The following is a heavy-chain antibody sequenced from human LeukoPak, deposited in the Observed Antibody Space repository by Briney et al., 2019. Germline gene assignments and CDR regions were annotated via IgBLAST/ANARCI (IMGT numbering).Heavy chain of an antibody. CDR3: ARALDDLKVGATYYFDY. CDR1: GFTFSSYA. CDR2: ISYDGSNK. V-gene: IGHV3-30-3*01. D-gene: IGHD1-26*01. Sequence: GRSLRLSCAASGFTFSSYAMHWVRQAPGKGLEWVAVISYDGSNKYYADSVKGRFTISRDNSKNTLYLQMNSLRAEDTAVYYCARALDDLKVGATYYFDYWGQGTLVTVSS. J-gene: IGHJ4*02.